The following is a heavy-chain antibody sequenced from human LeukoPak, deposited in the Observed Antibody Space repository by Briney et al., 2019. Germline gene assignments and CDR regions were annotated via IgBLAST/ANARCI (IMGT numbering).Heavy chain of an antibody. CDR3: AKGSFHLGLFDY. V-gene: IGHV3-23*01. Sequence: PGGSLRLSRTASGFTFSSYSLNWVRQAPGKGLEWVSAISGSGGSTYYADSVKGRFTISRDNSKNTLYLQMNSLRAEDTAVYYCAKGSFHLGLFDYWGQGTLVTVSS. D-gene: IGHD2/OR15-2a*01. CDR1: GFTFSSYS. J-gene: IGHJ4*02. CDR2: ISGSGGST.